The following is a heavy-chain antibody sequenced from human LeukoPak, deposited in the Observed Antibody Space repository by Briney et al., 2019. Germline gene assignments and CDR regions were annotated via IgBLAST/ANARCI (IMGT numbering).Heavy chain of an antibody. CDR2: ISGSGGST. CDR3: AKLVGATHNDY. Sequence: GGSLRLSCAASGFTFSSYGMSWVREAPGKGLEWVSVISGSGGSTYYADSVRGRFSISRDNSKNTLYLQMNSLRAEDTAVYYCAKLVGATHNDYWGQGTLVTVSS. J-gene: IGHJ4*02. V-gene: IGHV3-23*01. CDR1: GFTFSSYG. D-gene: IGHD1-26*01.